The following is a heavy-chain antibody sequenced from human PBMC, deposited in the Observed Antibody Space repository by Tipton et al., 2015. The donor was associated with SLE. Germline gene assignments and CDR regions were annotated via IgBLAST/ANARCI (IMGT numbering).Heavy chain of an antibody. J-gene: IGHJ4*02. CDR3: AKPLGRSWYEGYFDY. CDR2: INQDGSVK. Sequence: SLRLSCAASGFTFNSYEINWVRQAPGKGLEWVAKINQDGSVKSYVDSVKGRFSISRDNSKNSLYLQMSSLRAEDTALYYCAKPLGRSWYEGYFDYWGQGTLVTVSS. D-gene: IGHD6-13*01. CDR1: GFTFNSYE. V-gene: IGHV3-7*03.